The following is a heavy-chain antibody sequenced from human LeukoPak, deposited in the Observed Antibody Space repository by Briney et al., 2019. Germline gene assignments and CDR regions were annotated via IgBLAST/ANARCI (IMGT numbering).Heavy chain of an antibody. V-gene: IGHV3-23*01. J-gene: IGHJ4*02. CDR1: GFTFSSYG. CDR2: IGTIPGVT. Sequence: PGGTLRLSCAASGFTFSSYGMSWGRQAPGKGLEWVSVIGTIPGVTYYTESVKGRFTISRDNSKNTVYLQMNNLRADDTALYFCAKAADTNYFRYGDYWGQGTLVTVSS. CDR3: AKAADTNYFRYGDY. D-gene: IGHD1-7*01.